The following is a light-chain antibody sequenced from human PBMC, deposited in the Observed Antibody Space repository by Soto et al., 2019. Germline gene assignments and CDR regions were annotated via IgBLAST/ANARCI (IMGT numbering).Light chain of an antibody. V-gene: IGKV3-20*01. CDR2: GAS. CDR1: QSVSSSY. J-gene: IGKJ5*01. CDR3: QQYGSSPRT. Sequence: EIVLTQSPGTLSLSPGERATLSCRASQSVSSSYLAWYQQKPGQAPRLLIYGASSRATGIPDRFSGSGSGTDFALTISRLVPEDFAVYSCQQYGSSPRTFGQGTRLEIK.